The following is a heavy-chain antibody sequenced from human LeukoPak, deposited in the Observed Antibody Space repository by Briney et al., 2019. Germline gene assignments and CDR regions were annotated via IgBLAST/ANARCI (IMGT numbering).Heavy chain of an antibody. Sequence: SETLSLTCAVYGGSFSGYYWSWIRQPPGKGLEWIGEIDHSGSTNYNPSLKSRVTISVDTSKNQFSLKLSSVTAADTAVYYCAELGITMIGGVWGKGTTVTISS. D-gene: IGHD3-10*02. CDR1: GGSFSGYY. CDR3: AELGITMIGGV. V-gene: IGHV4-34*01. J-gene: IGHJ6*04. CDR2: IDHSGST.